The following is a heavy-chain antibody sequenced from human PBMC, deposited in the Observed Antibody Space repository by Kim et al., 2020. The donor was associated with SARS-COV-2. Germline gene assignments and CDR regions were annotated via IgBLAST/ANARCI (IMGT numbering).Heavy chain of an antibody. V-gene: IGHV4-59*02. Sequence: SETLSLTCTVSGGSVSGYYWTWIRQPPGKGLEWIGDIGSSGPIDYNPSLRSRVTMSLDTSRNQFSLRLSSVTAADTALYYCARSYKLDIWGQGTMVSVSS. J-gene: IGHJ3*02. CDR1: GGSVSGYY. CDR2: IGSSGPI. CDR3: ARSYKLDI. D-gene: IGHD3-10*01.